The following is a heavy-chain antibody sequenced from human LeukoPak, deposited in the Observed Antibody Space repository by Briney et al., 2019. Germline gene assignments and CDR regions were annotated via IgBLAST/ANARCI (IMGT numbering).Heavy chain of an antibody. J-gene: IGHJ4*02. CDR3: AKDYDFWSGPGY. D-gene: IGHD3-3*01. Sequence: SETLSLTCTVSGGSISSSSYYWGWIRQPPGKGLEWIGSIYDSGSTYYNPSLKSRVTISVDTSKNQFSLKLSSVTAADTAVYYCAKDYDFWSGPGYWGQGTLVTVSS. CDR1: GGSISSSSYY. CDR2: IYDSGST. V-gene: IGHV4-39*01.